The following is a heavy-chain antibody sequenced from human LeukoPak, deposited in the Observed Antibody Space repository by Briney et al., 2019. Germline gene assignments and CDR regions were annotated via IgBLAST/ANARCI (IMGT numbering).Heavy chain of an antibody. CDR3: ARRQWRRPNWFDP. CDR1: GGSFSGYY. V-gene: IGHV4-34*01. CDR2: INHSGST. Sequence: SETLSLTCAVYGGSFSGYYWSWIRQPPGKRLEWIGEINHSGSTNYNPSLKSRVTISVDTSKNQFSLKLSSVTAADTAVYYCARRQWRRPNWFDPWGQGTLVTVSS. J-gene: IGHJ5*02. D-gene: IGHD6-19*01.